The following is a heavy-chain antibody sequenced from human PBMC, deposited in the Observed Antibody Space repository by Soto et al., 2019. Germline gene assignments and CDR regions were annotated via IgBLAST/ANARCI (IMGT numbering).Heavy chain of an antibody. CDR2: INAGNGNT. CDR1: GYTFTSYA. Sequence: QVQLVQSGAEVKKPGASVKVSCKASGYTFTSYAMHWVRQAPGQRLEWMGWINAGNGNTKYSQKFQGRVTITRDTSASTAYMELSSLRSEDTAVYYCARGGVLMVYAIRLPRNENEHNWFDPWGQGTLVSVSS. CDR3: ARGGVLMVYAIRLPRNENEHNWFDP. J-gene: IGHJ5*02. D-gene: IGHD2-8*01. V-gene: IGHV1-3*01.